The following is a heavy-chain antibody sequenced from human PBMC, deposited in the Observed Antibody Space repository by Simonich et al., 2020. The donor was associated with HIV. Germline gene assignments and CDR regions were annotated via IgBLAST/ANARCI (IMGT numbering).Heavy chain of an antibody. CDR2: ISISVGTT. CDR3: ARGKPIQH. D-gene: IGHD3-3*01. CDR1: GFTFRSYW. J-gene: IGHJ1*01. V-gene: IGHV3-74*02. Sequence: EVQLVESGGGLVQPGGSLRLSCVASGFTFRSYWMHWVRQAPGKGLGWVSSISISVGTTNHADSVKGRFTISRDNSKNTLYLQINSLRAEDTAVYYCARGKPIQHWGQGTLVTVSS.